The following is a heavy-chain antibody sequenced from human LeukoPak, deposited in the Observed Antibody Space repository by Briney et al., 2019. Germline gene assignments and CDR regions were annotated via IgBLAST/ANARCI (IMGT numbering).Heavy chain of an antibody. Sequence: SVKVSCKASGGTFSSYTITWVRQAPGQGLEWMGGNIPIFGTANYAQKFQGRVTITADESTSTVYMELSSLRSEDTAVYYCARVNCGGDCYSDRGAFDIWGQGTMVTVSS. D-gene: IGHD2-21*02. CDR3: ARVNCGGDCYSDRGAFDI. J-gene: IGHJ3*02. CDR1: GGTFSSYT. V-gene: IGHV1-69*13. CDR2: NIPIFGTA.